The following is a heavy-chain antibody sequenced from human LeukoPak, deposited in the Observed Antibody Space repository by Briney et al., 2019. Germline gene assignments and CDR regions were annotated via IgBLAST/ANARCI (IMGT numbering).Heavy chain of an antibody. CDR1: GGSISSYY. Sequence: SETLSLTCTVSGGSISSYYWSWIRQPPGKGLEWIGYIYYSGSTNYNPSLKSRVTISVDTSKNQFSLKLSSVTAADTAVYYCARAEVVAATPYFDYWGQGTLVTVSS. V-gene: IGHV4-59*01. CDR2: IYYSGST. CDR3: ARAEVVAATPYFDY. D-gene: IGHD2-15*01. J-gene: IGHJ4*02.